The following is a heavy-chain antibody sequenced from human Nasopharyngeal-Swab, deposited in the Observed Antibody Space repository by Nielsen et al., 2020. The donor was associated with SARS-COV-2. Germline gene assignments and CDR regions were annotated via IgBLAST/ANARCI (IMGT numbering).Heavy chain of an antibody. D-gene: IGHD1-26*01. CDR3: ARDGSSGGATSAFDI. V-gene: IGHV1-69*13. Sequence: SVKVSCKASGGTFSSYAISWVRQTPGQGLEWMGGIIPIFGTANYAQKFQGRVTITADESTSTAYMELSSLRSEDTAVYYCARDGSSGGATSAFDIWGQGTMVTVSS. J-gene: IGHJ3*02. CDR2: IIPIFGTA. CDR1: GGTFSSYA.